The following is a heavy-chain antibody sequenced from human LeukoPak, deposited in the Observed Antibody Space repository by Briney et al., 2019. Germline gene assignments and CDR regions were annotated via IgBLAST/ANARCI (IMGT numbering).Heavy chain of an antibody. CDR1: GFTFSNYA. CDR3: AKENRYYDNSGGGFDY. CDR2: ISGGGSST. Sequence: GGSLRLSCAASGFTFSNYAMSWVRQAPGKGLEWVSAISGGGSSTYYADSVKGRFTISRDNSKNTLYLQMNSLKVEDTAVYYCAKENRYYDNSGGGFDYWGQGTLVTVSS. D-gene: IGHD3-22*01. V-gene: IGHV3-23*01. J-gene: IGHJ4*02.